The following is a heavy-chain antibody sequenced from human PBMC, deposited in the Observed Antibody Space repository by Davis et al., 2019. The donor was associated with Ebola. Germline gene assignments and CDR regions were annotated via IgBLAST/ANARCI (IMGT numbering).Heavy chain of an antibody. Sequence: MPSETLSLTCTVSGGSISSGGYYWNWIRQPPGKGLEWIGYISYSGNTYYNPSLKSRVTISVDTSENHFSLKLSSVTAADTAVYYCATGAYYGSGYYFDYWGQGTLVTVSS. J-gene: IGHJ4*02. CDR3: ATGAYYGSGYYFDY. D-gene: IGHD3-10*01. CDR2: ISYSGNT. V-gene: IGHV4-30-4*01. CDR1: GGSISSGGYY.